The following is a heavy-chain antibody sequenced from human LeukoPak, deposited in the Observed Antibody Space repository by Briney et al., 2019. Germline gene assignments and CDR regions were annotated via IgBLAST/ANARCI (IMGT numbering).Heavy chain of an antibody. Sequence: PSETLSLTCTVSGGSISSYYWRWIRQPPGKGLEWIGYIYYCGSTNYNPSLTSRVTISVDTSKNQFSRKLSSVTAADTAVYYCARDTGIYDSSGYYYYYYGMDVWGQGTTVTVSS. CDR2: IYYCGST. J-gene: IGHJ6*02. D-gene: IGHD3-22*01. CDR3: ARDTGIYDSSGYYYYYYGMDV. CDR1: GGSISSYY. V-gene: IGHV4-59*01.